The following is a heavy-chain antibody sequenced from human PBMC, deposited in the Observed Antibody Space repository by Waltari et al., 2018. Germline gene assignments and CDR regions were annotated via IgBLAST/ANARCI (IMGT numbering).Heavy chain of an antibody. D-gene: IGHD3-3*01. V-gene: IGHV4-59*01. J-gene: IGHJ4*02. CDR1: GDSITNFY. Sequence: QVQLQESGPGLVKPSWTLSPICSVSGDSITNFYWGWVRQPPGKGLEWIGYSSYNGNTRYNPSLKSRLTISIDTSKKHFSLRLGSVTAADTAIYYCARSYDFWSGYPLDHWGQGTLVTVSS. CDR2: SSYNGNT. CDR3: ARSYDFWSGYPLDH.